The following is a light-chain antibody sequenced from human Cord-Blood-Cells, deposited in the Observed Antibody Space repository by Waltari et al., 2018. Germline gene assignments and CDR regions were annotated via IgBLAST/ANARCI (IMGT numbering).Light chain of an antibody. CDR1: SSDVGSYNL. Sequence: QSALTQPASVSGSPGQSIPISCTGTSSDVGSYNLVSWYQQYPGKAPKLMIYEGSKRPSGVSNRFSGSKSGNMASLTISGLQAEDEADYYCCSYAGSSTYVFGTGTKVTVL. CDR2: EGS. J-gene: IGLJ1*01. V-gene: IGLV2-23*01. CDR3: CSYAGSSTYV.